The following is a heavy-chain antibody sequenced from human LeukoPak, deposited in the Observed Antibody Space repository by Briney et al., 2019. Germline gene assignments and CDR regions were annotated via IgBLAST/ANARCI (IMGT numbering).Heavy chain of an antibody. J-gene: IGHJ4*02. D-gene: IGHD6-13*01. CDR3: ARRPYAAGPFDY. V-gene: IGHV4-39*01. Sequence: SETLSLTCTVSGGSISSSSSYWGWVRQPPGKRLEWIGNIYDSGSTYYNPSLKSRVTISVDTSKNQLSLKLNSVTAADTAVYYCARRPYAAGPFDYWGQGTLATASS. CDR2: IYDSGST. CDR1: GGSISSSSSY.